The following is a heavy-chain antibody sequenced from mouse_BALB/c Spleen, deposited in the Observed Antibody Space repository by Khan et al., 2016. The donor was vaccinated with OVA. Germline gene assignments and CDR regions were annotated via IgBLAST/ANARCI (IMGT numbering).Heavy chain of an antibody. D-gene: IGHD2-10*02. CDR3: ARGGYGTSFAY. J-gene: IGHJ3*01. CDR1: GYTFTSFW. CDR2: IDPSDSET. Sequence: QVQLQQPGAELVRPGASVKLSCKASGYTFTSFWMNWVTERPGQGLEWIGMIDPSDSETHYNQMFKDKVTLTVDKSSSTAYMQLSGLTSEDSAFYYCARGGYGTSFAYWGQGTLVTVSA. V-gene: IGHV1-61*01.